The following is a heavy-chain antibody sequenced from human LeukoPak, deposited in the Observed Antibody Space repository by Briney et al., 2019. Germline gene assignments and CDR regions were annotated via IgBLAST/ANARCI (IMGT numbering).Heavy chain of an antibody. V-gene: IGHV4-30-4*01. J-gene: IGHJ5*02. D-gene: IGHD3-22*01. CDR1: GGSISSGDYY. CDR2: TYYSGST. Sequence: SETLSLTCTVSGGSISSGDYYWSWIRQPPGNGLEWIGYTYYSGSTYYNPSLKSRVTISVDTSKNQLSLKLSSVTAADTAVYYCARPYYYDSRIDPWGQGTLVTVSS. CDR3: ARPYYYDSRIDP.